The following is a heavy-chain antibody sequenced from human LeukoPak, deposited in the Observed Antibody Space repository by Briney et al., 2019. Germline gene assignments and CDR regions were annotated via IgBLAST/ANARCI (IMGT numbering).Heavy chain of an antibody. Sequence: GGSLRLSCAASGFTFSDYYMSWIRQAPGKGLEWVSYISSSGSTIYYADSVKGRFTISRDNAKNSLYLQMNSLRAEDTAVCYCARDTPSYDFWSGYYTDYYYGMDVWGQGTTVTVSS. V-gene: IGHV3-11*01. CDR2: ISSSGSTI. CDR3: ARDTPSYDFWSGYYTDYYYGMDV. J-gene: IGHJ6*02. CDR1: GFTFSDYY. D-gene: IGHD3-3*01.